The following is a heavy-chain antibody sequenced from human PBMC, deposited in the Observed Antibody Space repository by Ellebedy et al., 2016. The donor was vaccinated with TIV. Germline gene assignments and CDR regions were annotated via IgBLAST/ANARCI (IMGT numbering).Heavy chain of an antibody. J-gene: IGHJ6*03. CDR2: INPSGGST. Sequence: ASVKVSCKASGYSFTSYFIHWVRQAPGQGLEWMGIINPSGGSTDYAQRFQGRVTVTRGTSTRTVYMELSSLRSEDTAVYYCARARGSSDTPYYNYYMDVWGIGTTVTVSS. V-gene: IGHV1-46*01. CDR1: GYSFTSYF. CDR3: ARARGSSDTPYYNYYMDV. D-gene: IGHD3-10*01.